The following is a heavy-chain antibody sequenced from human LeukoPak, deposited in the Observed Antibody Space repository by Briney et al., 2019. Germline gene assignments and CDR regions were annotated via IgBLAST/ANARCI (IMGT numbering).Heavy chain of an antibody. Sequence: GGSLRLSCAASGFTFSSYALGWGRQAPGKGLEWVSGISGSGGSTHYADSVKGRFTISRDNSKNTVYLEMNSLRAEDTAVYYCAKDRDSSSWYLGSCFGDYWGQGTLVTVSS. V-gene: IGHV3-23*01. D-gene: IGHD6-13*01. CDR1: GFTFSSYA. CDR2: ISGSGGST. J-gene: IGHJ4*02. CDR3: AKDRDSSSWYLGSCFGDY.